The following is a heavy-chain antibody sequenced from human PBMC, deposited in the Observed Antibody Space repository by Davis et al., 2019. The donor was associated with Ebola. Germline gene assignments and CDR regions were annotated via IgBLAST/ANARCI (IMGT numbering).Heavy chain of an antibody. CDR1: GFTFSDYY. J-gene: IGHJ6*04. Sequence: GESLKISCAASGFTFSDYYMSWIRQAPGKGLEWVSYISSSGSTIYYADSVKGRFTISRDNAKNSLYLQMNSLRAEDTAVYYCARDAECSSTSCLIYYYYGMDVWGKGTTVTVSS. V-gene: IGHV3-11*01. D-gene: IGHD2-2*01. CDR2: ISSSGSTI. CDR3: ARDAECSSTSCLIYYYYGMDV.